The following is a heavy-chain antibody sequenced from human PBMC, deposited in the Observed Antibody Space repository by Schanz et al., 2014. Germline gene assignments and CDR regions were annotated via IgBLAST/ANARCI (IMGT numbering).Heavy chain of an antibody. CDR3: ARPRFDYGEVDY. V-gene: IGHV3-33*01. D-gene: IGHD4-17*01. J-gene: IGHJ4*02. CDR2: MSYDGSIK. CDR1: GFTFSSYG. Sequence: QVQLVESGGGVVQPGRSLRLSCAASGFTFSSYGMHWVRQAPGKGLEWVAAMSYDGSIKYYADSVRGRFTISRDRFQNTLYRRMSSLRAEDTAVYYCARPRFDYGEVDYWGQGTLVTVSS.